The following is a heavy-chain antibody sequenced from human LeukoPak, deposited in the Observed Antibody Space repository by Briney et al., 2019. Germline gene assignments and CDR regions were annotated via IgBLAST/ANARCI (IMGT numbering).Heavy chain of an antibody. CDR1: GFTFSGFW. D-gene: IGHD3-3*01. J-gene: IGHJ4*02. V-gene: IGHV3-7*01. CDR2: TKQDGSEK. CDR3: ARARVGDFWNGYKEFDY. Sequence: PGGSLRLSCAASGFTFSGFWMSWVRQAPGKGLEWVANTKQDGSEKDYVDSVKGRFTISRDNAKNSLYLQMNSLRAEDTAVYYCARARVGDFWNGYKEFDYWGQGTLVTVSS.